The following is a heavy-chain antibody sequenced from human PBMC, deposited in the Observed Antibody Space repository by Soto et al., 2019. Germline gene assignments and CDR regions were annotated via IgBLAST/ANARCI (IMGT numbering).Heavy chain of an antibody. CDR3: ARRQIPPPTRGAANARGGMDV. Sequence: QVQLVESGGGVVQPGRSLRLSCAASGFTFNNYGMHWVRQAPGKGLEWLAVIWNDGSNNYYANSVKGRFTISRDNSKNTLYLLMNSLRAEDTAVYYCARRQIPPPTRGAANARGGMDVWGRGTTVTVSS. J-gene: IGHJ6*02. V-gene: IGHV3-33*01. CDR1: GFTFNNYG. CDR2: IWNDGSNN. D-gene: IGHD6-13*01.